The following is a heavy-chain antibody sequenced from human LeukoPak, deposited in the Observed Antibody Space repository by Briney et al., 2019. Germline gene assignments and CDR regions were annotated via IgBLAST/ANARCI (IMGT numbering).Heavy chain of an antibody. CDR1: GFTFSSYA. V-gene: IGHV3-23*01. Sequence: GGSLRLSCAASGFTFSSYAMNWVRQAPGKGLEWVSAISGSGGSTYYADSVKGRFTISRDNSKNTVYLQMNSLRVEDTAVYYCAKSLYGGCDYWGQGTVVTVSS. CDR2: ISGSGGST. J-gene: IGHJ4*02. CDR3: AKSLYGGCDY. D-gene: IGHD3-16*02.